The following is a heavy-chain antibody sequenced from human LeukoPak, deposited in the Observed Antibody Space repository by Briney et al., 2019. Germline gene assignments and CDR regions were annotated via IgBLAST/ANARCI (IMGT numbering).Heavy chain of an antibody. Sequence: GGSLRLSCAASGFAFSSYGMHWVRQAPGKGLDWVAFIRYDGRNKYYADSVKGRFTISRDNSKNTLYLQMNNLKTEDTAVYYCARGQHRVTYSDDAFDIWGQGTMVTVSS. CDR2: IRYDGRNK. CDR1: GFAFSSYG. D-gene: IGHD4-11*01. CDR3: ARGQHRVTYSDDAFDI. V-gene: IGHV3-30*02. J-gene: IGHJ3*02.